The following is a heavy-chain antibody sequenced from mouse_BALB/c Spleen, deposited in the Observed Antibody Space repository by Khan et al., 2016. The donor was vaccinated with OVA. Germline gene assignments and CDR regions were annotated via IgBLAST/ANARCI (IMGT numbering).Heavy chain of an antibody. CDR3: ARTARIKY. CDR1: GYSITSGYG. CDR2: ISYSGST. D-gene: IGHD1-2*01. V-gene: IGHV3-2*02. J-gene: IGHJ2*01. Sequence: EVQLQESGPGLVKPSQSLSLTCTVTGYSITSGYGWNWIRQFPGNKLEWMGYISYSGSTNYNPSLKRRIPITRDTTKNQFFLQLNSTTTEDTATYYCARTARIKYWGQGTTLTVSS.